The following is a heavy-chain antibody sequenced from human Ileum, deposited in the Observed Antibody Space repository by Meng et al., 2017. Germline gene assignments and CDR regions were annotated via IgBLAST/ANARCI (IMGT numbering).Heavy chain of an antibody. CDR2: IIPIFGTA. D-gene: IGHD2-21*02. CDR1: GSTFSSYA. Sequence: SVKVSCKASGSTFSSYAISWVRQAPGQGLEWMGGIIPIFGTANYAQKFQGRVTITADKSTSTAYMELSSLRSEDTAVYYCARGRAVCGGDCPFDIWGQGTMVTVSS. CDR3: ARGRAVCGGDCPFDI. V-gene: IGHV1-69*06. J-gene: IGHJ3*02.